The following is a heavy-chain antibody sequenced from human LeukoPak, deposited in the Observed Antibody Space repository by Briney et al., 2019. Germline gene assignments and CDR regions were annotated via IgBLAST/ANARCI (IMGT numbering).Heavy chain of an antibody. CDR1: GYTFTSCG. CDR2: ISTYNGNT. CDR3: ARDLTIAAAGTYGY. D-gene: IGHD6-13*01. J-gene: IGHJ4*02. Sequence: ASVKVSCKTSGYTFTSCGVSWVRQAPGQGLEWMGWISTYNGNTNYAQNFQGRVTMTTDTSTSTAYMELRSLRSDDTAVYYCARDLTIAAAGTYGYWGQGTLVTVSS. V-gene: IGHV1-18*01.